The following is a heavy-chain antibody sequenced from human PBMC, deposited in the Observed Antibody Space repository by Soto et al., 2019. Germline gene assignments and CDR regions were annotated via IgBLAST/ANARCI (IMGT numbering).Heavy chain of an antibody. V-gene: IGHV3-11*01. CDR2: ITFSGNTV. CDR1: GFTFSDSY. J-gene: IGHJ6*02. Sequence: GGSLRLSCAASGFTFSDSYMSWIRQAPGEGLEWISYITFSGNTVYYADSLKGRFTISRDNAKNSLYLQMNRLRAEDTAVYYCARVSWREKYGMDVWGQGTTVTVSS. CDR3: ARVSWREKYGMDV.